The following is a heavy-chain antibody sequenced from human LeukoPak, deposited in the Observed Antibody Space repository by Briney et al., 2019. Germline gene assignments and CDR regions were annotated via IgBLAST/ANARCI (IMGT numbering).Heavy chain of an antibody. J-gene: IGHJ2*01. CDR1: GFTFSSYW. Sequence: GGSLRLSCAASGFTFSSYWMSWVRQAPGKGLEWVANIKQDGGEKYYVDSVKGRFTISRDNAKNSLYLQMNSLRAEDTAVYSCARDGVGYSGYETIPTYWYFDLWGRGTLVTVSS. CDR2: IKQDGGEK. CDR3: ARDGVGYSGYETIPTYWYFDL. V-gene: IGHV3-7*01. D-gene: IGHD5-12*01.